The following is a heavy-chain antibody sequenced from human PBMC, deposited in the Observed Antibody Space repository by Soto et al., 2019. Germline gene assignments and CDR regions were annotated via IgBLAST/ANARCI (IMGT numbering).Heavy chain of an antibody. D-gene: IGHD3-22*01. J-gene: IGHJ4*02. Sequence: PGGSLRLSCAASGFTFSSYGMHWVRQAPGKGLEWVAVIWYDGSNKYYADSVKGRFTISRDNSKNTLYLQMNSLRAEDTAVYYCARDLVPHYYDSSGYHTHYWGQGTLVTVSS. CDR1: GFTFSSYG. V-gene: IGHV3-33*08. CDR2: IWYDGSNK. CDR3: ARDLVPHYYDSSGYHTHY.